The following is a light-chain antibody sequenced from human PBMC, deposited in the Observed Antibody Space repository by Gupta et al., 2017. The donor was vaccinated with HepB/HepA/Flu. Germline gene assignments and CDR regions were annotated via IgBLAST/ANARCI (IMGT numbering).Light chain of an antibody. CDR2: DTS. Sequence: IVLTQSPDTLSLSPGERATLSCRASQSVTNSLTWYQQKPGQAPRLLIHDTSNRATGVPARFSGRGSGTDFALTISSLEPGDFAVYYCQQRYNFGQGTRLDI. CDR1: QSVTNS. J-gene: IGKJ5*01. CDR3: QQRYN. V-gene: IGKV3-11*01.